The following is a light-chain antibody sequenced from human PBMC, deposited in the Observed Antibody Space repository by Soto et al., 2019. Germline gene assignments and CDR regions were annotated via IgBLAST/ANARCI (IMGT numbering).Light chain of an antibody. CDR1: QTIYNN. Sequence: IVMTESPDTLSVSPGERATLSCRASQTIYNNVAWYQKRPGQAPRLLIYHTSSRATGIPARFSGSGSGTEFTLTITSLQSEDFAVYYCQQYNNWPPTTFGQGTRLEIK. J-gene: IGKJ5*01. V-gene: IGKV3-15*01. CDR2: HTS. CDR3: QQYNNWPPTT.